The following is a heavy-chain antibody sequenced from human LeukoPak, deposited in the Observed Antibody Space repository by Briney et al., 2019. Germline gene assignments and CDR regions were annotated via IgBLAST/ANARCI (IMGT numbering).Heavy chain of an antibody. CDR1: GGSFSGYY. CDR3: AGMTTVTTDYYYGMDV. D-gene: IGHD4-17*01. Sequence: PSETLSLTCAVYGGSFSGYYWSWIRQPPGKGLEWIGEINHSGSTNYNPSLKSRVTISVDTSMNQFSLKLSSVTAADTAVYYCAGMTTVTTDYYYGMDVWGQGTTVTVSS. V-gene: IGHV4-34*01. J-gene: IGHJ6*02. CDR2: INHSGST.